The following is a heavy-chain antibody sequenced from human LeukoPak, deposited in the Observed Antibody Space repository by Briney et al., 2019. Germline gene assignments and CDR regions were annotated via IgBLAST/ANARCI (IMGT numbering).Heavy chain of an antibody. CDR3: GRDLNRSGYTREGRFDP. V-gene: IGHV1-3*01. D-gene: IGHD3-22*01. CDR1: GYTFTSYA. Sequence: ASVKVSCKASGYTFTSYAMHWVRQAPGQRLEWMGWINAGNGNTKYSQEFQGRVTMTRDTSISTAYMELSRLRSDDTAVYYCGRDLNRSGYTREGRFDPWGQGTLVTVSS. CDR2: INAGNGNT. J-gene: IGHJ5*02.